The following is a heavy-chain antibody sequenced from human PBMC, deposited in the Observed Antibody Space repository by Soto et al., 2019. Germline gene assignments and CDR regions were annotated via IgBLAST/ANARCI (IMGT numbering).Heavy chain of an antibody. V-gene: IGHV3-15*01. Sequence: GGSLRLSCAASGFTFSNAWMSWVRQAPGKGLEWVGRIKSKTDGGTTDYAAPVKGRFTISRDDSKNTLYLQMNSLKTEDTAVYYCTTAPYYDFWSGYHNADYWGQGTLVTVSS. CDR2: IKSKTDGGTT. CDR3: TTAPYYDFWSGYHNADY. D-gene: IGHD3-3*01. J-gene: IGHJ4*02. CDR1: GFTFSNAW.